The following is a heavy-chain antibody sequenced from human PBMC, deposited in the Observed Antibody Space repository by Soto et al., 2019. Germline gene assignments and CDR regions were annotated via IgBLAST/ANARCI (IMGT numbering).Heavy chain of an antibody. CDR3: ARDRHYYGSGSYYRTYYYYGMDV. D-gene: IGHD3-10*01. CDR2: MNPNNGNT. V-gene: IGHV1-18*01. CDR1: GYTFTSYD. Sequence: VSVKVSCKASGYTFTSYDINWVRQATGQGLEWMGWMNPNNGNTNYAQKLQGRVTMTTDTSTSTAYMELRSLRSDDTAVYYCARDRHYYGSGSYYRTYYYYGMDVWGQGTTVTVSS. J-gene: IGHJ6*02.